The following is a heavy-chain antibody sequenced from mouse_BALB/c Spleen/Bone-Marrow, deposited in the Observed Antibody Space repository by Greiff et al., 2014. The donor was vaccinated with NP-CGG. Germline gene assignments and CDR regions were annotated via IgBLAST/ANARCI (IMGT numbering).Heavy chain of an antibody. CDR3: TIGGFDD. Sequence: VQLQESGAELVKPGASVKLSCKASGYTFTSYWMHWVKLRPGKGFEWIGEINPSNGGTTYNEKFKRKATLTVAKSSSTAYMQLSSLTSEDSAVYYCTIGGFDDWGQGTTLTVSS. CDR1: GYTFTSYW. J-gene: IGHJ2*01. V-gene: IGHV1S16*01. CDR2: INPSNGGT.